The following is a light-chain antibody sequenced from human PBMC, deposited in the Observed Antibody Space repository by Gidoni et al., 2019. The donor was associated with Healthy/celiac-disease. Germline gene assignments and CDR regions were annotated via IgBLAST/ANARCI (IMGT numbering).Light chain of an antibody. V-gene: IGKV2-28*01. CDR3: MQALQTPYT. Sequence: PRSHGYNYLDWYLQKPGQSPQLMICLGSNRASGVPDRFTGSGSGTDFTLKLSRVEAVDVGVYYCMQALQTPYTFGQGTKLEIK. CDR2: LGS. CDR1: PRSHGYNY. J-gene: IGKJ2*01.